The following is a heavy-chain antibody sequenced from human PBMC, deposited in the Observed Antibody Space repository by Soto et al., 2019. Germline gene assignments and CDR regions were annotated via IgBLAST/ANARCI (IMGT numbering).Heavy chain of an antibody. CDR2: ISGSSGGI. CDR3: TKWSRRSSGTSCFFFYARDV. J-gene: IGHJ6*02. Sequence: EEQLLESGGGLVQPGGSLRLSCAASGFSFGAYAMSWVRQAPGKGLEWVSTISGSSGGIYYAVSARGRFTISRDNSNNTLSLQLNSLRAEDTAVYYCTKWSRRSSGTSCFFFYARDVWGQGTTVTVS. V-gene: IGHV3-23*01. CDR1: GFSFGAYA. D-gene: IGHD2-2*01.